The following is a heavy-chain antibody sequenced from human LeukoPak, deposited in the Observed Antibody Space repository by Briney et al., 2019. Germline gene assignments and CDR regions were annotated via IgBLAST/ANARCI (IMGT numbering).Heavy chain of an antibody. Sequence: PGGSLRLSCAASGFTFDDYAIHWVRQAPGKGLEWVSGISWNSGSIGYADSVEGRFTISRDNAKNSLYLQMNSLRAEDTALYYCAKGFLESSYGMDVWGQGTTVTVSS. CDR2: ISWNSGSI. J-gene: IGHJ6*02. CDR1: GFTFDDYA. D-gene: IGHD3-3*01. CDR3: AKGFLESSYGMDV. V-gene: IGHV3-9*01.